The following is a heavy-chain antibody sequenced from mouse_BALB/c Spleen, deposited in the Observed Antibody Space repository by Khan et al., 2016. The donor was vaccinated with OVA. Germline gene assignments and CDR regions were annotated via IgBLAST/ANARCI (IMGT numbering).Heavy chain of an antibody. CDR3: ARPPYCSYVMDN. J-gene: IGHJ4*01. Sequence: QIQLVQSGPELKKPGETVKISCKASGHTFTKYGMNWVKQAPGKGLKWMGWINTYTGEPTYADDFNGRFAFSLETSASTAYLQINNLKNEDTATYCCARPPYCSYVMDNWGQGTSVTVSS. D-gene: IGHD2-10*01. V-gene: IGHV9-3-1*01. CDR2: INTYTGEP. CDR1: GHTFTKYG.